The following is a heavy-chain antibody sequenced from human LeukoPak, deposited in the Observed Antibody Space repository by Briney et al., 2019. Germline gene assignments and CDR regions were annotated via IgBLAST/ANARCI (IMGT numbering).Heavy chain of an antibody. Sequence: ASVKVSCKASGYTFTGYYMHWVRQAPGQGLQWMGWINPNSGGTNYAQKFQGGVTMTRDTSISTAYMELSRLRSDDTAVYYCARDDSSGYYHIDYWGQGTLVTVSS. CDR2: INPNSGGT. J-gene: IGHJ4*02. CDR1: GYTFTGYY. CDR3: ARDDSSGYYHIDY. D-gene: IGHD3-22*01. V-gene: IGHV1-2*02.